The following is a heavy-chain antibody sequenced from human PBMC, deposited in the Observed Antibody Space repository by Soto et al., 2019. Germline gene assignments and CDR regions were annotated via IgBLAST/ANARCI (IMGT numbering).Heavy chain of an antibody. J-gene: IGHJ5*02. V-gene: IGHV4-31*03. CDR3: ATSTVGSYNWFDP. CDR2: IYYSGST. Sequence: QVQLQESGPGLVKPSQTLSLTCTVSGGSISSGGYYWSWIRQHPGKGLEWIGYIYYSGSTYYNPSLKSRVNISVDTSKNQFSLKLSSVTAADTAVYYCATSTVGSYNWFDPWGQGTLVTVSS. D-gene: IGHD4-17*01. CDR1: GGSISSGGYY.